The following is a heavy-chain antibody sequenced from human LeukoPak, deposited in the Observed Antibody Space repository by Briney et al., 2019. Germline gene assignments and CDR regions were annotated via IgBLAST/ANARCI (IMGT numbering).Heavy chain of an antibody. CDR3: VRLSDSSGYIDH. CDR2: IYGSGSS. Sequence: SETLSLTCTVSSYTVSSIYWWGWIRQPPGKGLQWIGHIYGSGSSHYNPSLKSRVTMSVDTVKNQFSLSLRSVSAGDTGAYFCVRLSDSSGYIDHWGQGIPVTVSS. D-gene: IGHD3-22*01. V-gene: IGHV4-28*01. CDR1: SYTVSSIYW. J-gene: IGHJ4*02.